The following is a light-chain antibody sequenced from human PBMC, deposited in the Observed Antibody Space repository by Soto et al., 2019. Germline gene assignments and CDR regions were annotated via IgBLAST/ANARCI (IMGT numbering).Light chain of an antibody. CDR2: SNN. J-gene: IGLJ2*01. Sequence: QSVLTQPPSASGTPGQRVTISCSGSSSNIGSNTVSWYQQLPGTAPKLLIYSNNRRPSGVPDRFSGSKSGTSASLAISGLQSEDEADYYCAPWDDSLNGVVFGGGTKLTVL. CDR1: SSNIGSNT. V-gene: IGLV1-44*01. CDR3: APWDDSLNGVV.